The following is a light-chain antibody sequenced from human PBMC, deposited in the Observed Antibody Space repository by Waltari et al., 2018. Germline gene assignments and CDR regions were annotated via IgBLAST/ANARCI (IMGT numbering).Light chain of an antibody. V-gene: IGKV1-9*01. CDR3: QQLSGYPFT. J-gene: IGKJ3*01. CDR1: QDISTY. Sequence: DIQLTQSPSFLSASVGDRVTITCRASQDISTYLALYQQKPVKTPKLLIHAVSTLQAGVPSRFSGGGSGTEFTLTISSLQPEDFATYYCQQLSGYPFTFGPGTKVDIK. CDR2: AVS.